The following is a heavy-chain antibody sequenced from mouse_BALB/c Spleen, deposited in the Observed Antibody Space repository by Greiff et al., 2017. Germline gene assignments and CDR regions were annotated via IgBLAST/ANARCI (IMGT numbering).Heavy chain of an antibody. CDR2: IYPGDGDT. J-gene: IGHJ4*01. Sequence: VQLQQSGAELVRPGSSVKISCKASGYAFSSYWMNWVKQRPGQGLEWIGQIYPGDGDTNYNGKFKGKATLTADKSSSTAYMQLSSLTSEDSAVYFCARRVYYGNYGAMDYWGQGTSVTVSS. CDR1: GYAFSSYW. D-gene: IGHD2-1*01. CDR3: ARRVYYGNYGAMDY. V-gene: IGHV1-80*01.